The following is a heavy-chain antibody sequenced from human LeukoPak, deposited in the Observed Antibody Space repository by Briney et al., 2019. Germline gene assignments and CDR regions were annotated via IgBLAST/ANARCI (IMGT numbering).Heavy chain of an antibody. CDR1: GYTFTSYG. J-gene: IGHJ5*02. D-gene: IGHD2-2*01. Sequence: ASVKVSCKASGYTFTSYGISWVRQAPGQGLEWMGWISAYDGNTNYAQKLQGRVTMTTDTSTSTAYMELRSLRSDDTAVYYCARDLGDIVVVPSAFTLPWGQGTLVTVSS. CDR3: ARDLGDIVVVPSAFTLP. V-gene: IGHV1-18*01. CDR2: ISAYDGNT.